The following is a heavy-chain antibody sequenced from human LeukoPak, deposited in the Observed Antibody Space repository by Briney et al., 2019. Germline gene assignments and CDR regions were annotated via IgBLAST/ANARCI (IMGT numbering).Heavy chain of an antibody. CDR3: ARVGHTHWLVPHFDY. V-gene: IGHV4-39*07. CDR1: GGSISSSSYY. CDR2: IYYSGST. D-gene: IGHD6-19*01. Sequence: PSETLSLTCTVSGGSISSSSYYWGWIRQPPGKGLEWIGSIYYSGSTYYNPSLKSRVTISVDTSKNQFSLKLSSVTAADTAVYYCARVGHTHWLVPHFDYWGQGTLVTVSS. J-gene: IGHJ4*02.